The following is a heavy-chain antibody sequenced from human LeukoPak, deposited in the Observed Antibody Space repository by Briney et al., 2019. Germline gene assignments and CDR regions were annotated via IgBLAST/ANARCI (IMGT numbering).Heavy chain of an antibody. D-gene: IGHD1-1*01. CDR2: ISARDGRT. Sequence: GGSLRLSCPASGFIFSDHAMNWVRQAPGKGLEWVSIISARDGRTYYADSVKGRFTISRDNSKNTLYLQMNSLRVEDTAVYYCAKDRNDWKQGIDSWGQGTLVTVSS. V-gene: IGHV3-23*01. CDR1: GFIFSDHA. J-gene: IGHJ4*02. CDR3: AKDRNDWKQGIDS.